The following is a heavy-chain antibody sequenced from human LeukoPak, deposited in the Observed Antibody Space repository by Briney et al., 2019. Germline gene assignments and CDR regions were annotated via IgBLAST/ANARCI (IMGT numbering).Heavy chain of an antibody. CDR3: ARGAEVAAADLDY. CDR2: IWYDGSNK. CDR1: GFTFSSYG. D-gene: IGHD6-13*01. J-gene: IGHJ4*02. V-gene: IGHV3-33*01. Sequence: PGGSLRLSCAASGFTFSSYGMHWVRQAPGKGLEWVAVIWYDGSNKYYADSVKGRFTISRDNSKNTLYLQMNSLRAEDTAVYYCARGAEVAAADLDYWGQGTLVTVSS.